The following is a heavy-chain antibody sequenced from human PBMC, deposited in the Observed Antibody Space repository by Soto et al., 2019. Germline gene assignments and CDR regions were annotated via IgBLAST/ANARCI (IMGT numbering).Heavy chain of an antibody. Sequence: QVQLVQSGAEVKKPGASVKVSCKTSGYTFTSYDINWVRQAPGLGLEWMGWMKPKSGDTGYAPKFQGRVNMTRNTSTGTAYIELSSLISEDTAVYYCARRRAVVAARPYYYYAMDVWGQGTTVTVSS. D-gene: IGHD6-6*01. CDR3: ARRRAVVAARPYYYYAMDV. V-gene: IGHV1-8*01. CDR1: GYTFTSYD. CDR2: MKPKSGDT. J-gene: IGHJ6*02.